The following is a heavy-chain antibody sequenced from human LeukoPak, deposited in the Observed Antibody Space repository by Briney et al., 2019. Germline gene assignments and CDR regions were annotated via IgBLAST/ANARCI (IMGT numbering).Heavy chain of an antibody. V-gene: IGHV4-59*01. D-gene: IGHD4-11*01. Sequence: PSETLSLTCTVPGGSIRRDYWSWLRQPPGKGLEWVGYISYSGSTSYNPSLESRVTMSVDTSKNQVSLKVNSVTAADTAVYFCARARAYSNQGFYNYGMDVWGQGTTVTVSS. CDR2: ISYSGST. J-gene: IGHJ6*02. CDR3: ARARAYSNQGFYNYGMDV. CDR1: GGSIRRDY.